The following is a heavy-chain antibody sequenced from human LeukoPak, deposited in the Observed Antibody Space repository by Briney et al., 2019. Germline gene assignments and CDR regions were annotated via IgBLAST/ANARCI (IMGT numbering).Heavy chain of an antibody. J-gene: IGHJ4*02. CDR3: AGLTIVVPAARGYY. CDR1: GGSFNDYY. CDR2: INLRGST. D-gene: IGHD2-2*01. Sequence: SETLSLTCAVYGGSFNDYYWNWIRQPPGKGLEWIGEINLRGSTTYNPSLKSRVTISLDESKNQFSLKLSSVTAADTAVYYCAGLTIVVPAARGYYWGQGTLVTVSS. V-gene: IGHV4-34*01.